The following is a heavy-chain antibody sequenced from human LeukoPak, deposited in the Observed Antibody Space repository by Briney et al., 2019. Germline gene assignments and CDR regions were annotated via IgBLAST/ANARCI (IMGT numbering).Heavy chain of an antibody. CDR2: IYYSGST. CDR3: AREGSDSSGYYYLHY. D-gene: IGHD3-22*01. V-gene: IGHV4-59*01. CDR1: GGSISSYY. Sequence: SETLSLTCTVSGGSISSYYWSLIRQPPGKGLEWIGYIYYSGSTNYNPSLKSRVTISVDTSKNQISLKLSSVTAADTAVYYCAREGSDSSGYYYLHYWGQGTLVTVSS. J-gene: IGHJ4*02.